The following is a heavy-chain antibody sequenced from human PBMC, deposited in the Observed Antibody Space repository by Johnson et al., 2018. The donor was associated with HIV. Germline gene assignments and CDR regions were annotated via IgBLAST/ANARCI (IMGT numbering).Heavy chain of an antibody. V-gene: IGHV3-23*04. CDR2: ISASGRDI. CDR3: ARAYNDAFDI. D-gene: IGHD5-24*01. J-gene: IGHJ3*02. CDR1: ELTSSNYA. Sequence: VQLVESGGGLVQPGGSLRLSCVASELTSSNYAISWVRQAPGQGLEWVSAISASGRDIYYGDSVKGRFTISRDNSKNTLYLQMNSLRAEDTAVFYCARAYNDAFDIWGQGTMVTVSS.